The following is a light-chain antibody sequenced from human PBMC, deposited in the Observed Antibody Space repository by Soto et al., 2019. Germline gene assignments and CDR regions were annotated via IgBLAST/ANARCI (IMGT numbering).Light chain of an antibody. J-gene: IGLJ1*01. CDR3: SSYTSSTPQG. V-gene: IGLV2-14*01. CDR2: EVS. CDR1: SRDVGGYDY. Sequence: QSVLTQPASVSGSPGQSITISCTGTSRDVGGYDYVSWYQQRPGKAPKLMVSEVSNRPSGVSDRFSGSKSGNTASLTISGLQAEDEADYYCSSYTSSTPQGVGTGTKVTVL.